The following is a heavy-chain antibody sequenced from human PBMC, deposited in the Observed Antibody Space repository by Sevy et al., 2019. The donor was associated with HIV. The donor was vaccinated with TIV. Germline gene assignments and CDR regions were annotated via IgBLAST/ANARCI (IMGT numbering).Heavy chain of an antibody. V-gene: IGHV3-7*01. Sequence: GGSLRLSCAASGFSFSDYYMGWVRQAPGKGLEWVANIYQDGSQENYVDSVKGRFTISRDNAKNSVYLQMNSLRVDDTSIYYCTRELWPGDYWGQGTLVTVSS. CDR1: GFSFSDYY. CDR3: TRELWPGDY. J-gene: IGHJ4*02. CDR2: IYQDGSQE. D-gene: IGHD2-21*01.